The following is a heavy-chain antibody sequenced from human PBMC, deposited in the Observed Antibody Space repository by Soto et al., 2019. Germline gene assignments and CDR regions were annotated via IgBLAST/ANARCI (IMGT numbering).Heavy chain of an antibody. V-gene: IGHV3-48*02. Sequence: SVKGRFTISRDNAKNSLHLQMNSLRDEDTALYYCASSPGPFDYWGQGTLVTVSS. D-gene: IGHD2-8*02. J-gene: IGHJ4*02. CDR3: ASSPGPFDY.